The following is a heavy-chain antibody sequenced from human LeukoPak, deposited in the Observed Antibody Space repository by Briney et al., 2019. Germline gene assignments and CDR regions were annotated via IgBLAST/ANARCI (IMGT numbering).Heavy chain of an antibody. V-gene: IGHV4-61*01. Sequence: ASETLSLTCTVSGGSVSSGSYYWSWIRQPPGKGLEWIGYIYYSGSTNYNPSLKSRVTISVDTSKYQFSLRLSSVTAADTAVYYCASWYSSSWSHAFDIWGQGTMVTVSS. D-gene: IGHD6-13*01. J-gene: IGHJ3*02. CDR2: IYYSGST. CDR3: ASWYSSSWSHAFDI. CDR1: GGSVSSGSYY.